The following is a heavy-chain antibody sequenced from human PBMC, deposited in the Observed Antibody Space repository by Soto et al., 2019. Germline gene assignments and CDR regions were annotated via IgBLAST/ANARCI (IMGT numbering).Heavy chain of an antibody. J-gene: IGHJ5*02. D-gene: IGHD2-15*01. CDR2: IRSKAYGGTT. V-gene: IGHV3-49*03. CDR1: GFTFGDYA. Sequence: EVQLVESGGGLVQPGRSLRLSCTASGFTFGDYAMSWFRQAPGKGLEWVGFIRSKAYGGTTEYAASVKGRFTISRDDSKSSAYLQMNSLKTEATAVYYCTRDVAGGWFDPWGQGTLVTVSS. CDR3: TRDVAGGWFDP.